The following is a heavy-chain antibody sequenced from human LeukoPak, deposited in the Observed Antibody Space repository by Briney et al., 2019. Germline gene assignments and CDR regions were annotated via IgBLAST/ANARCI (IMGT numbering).Heavy chain of an antibody. D-gene: IGHD5-18*01. CDR1: GLTFSSHW. J-gene: IGHJ3*02. Sequence: GGSLRLSCAASGLTFSSHWMHWVRQAPGKGLEWVSVIYSGGSTYYADSVKGRFTISRDNSKNTLYLQMNSLRAEDTAMFYCARHSYGGEAFDIWGQGTMVTVSS. CDR2: IYSGGST. CDR3: ARHSYGGEAFDI. V-gene: IGHV3-66*04.